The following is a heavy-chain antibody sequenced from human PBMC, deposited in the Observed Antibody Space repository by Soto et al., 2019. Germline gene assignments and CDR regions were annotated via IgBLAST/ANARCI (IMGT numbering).Heavy chain of an antibody. CDR2: ISSSSSYI. CDR3: ARDGFLEWLSWPYYGMDV. J-gene: IGHJ6*02. V-gene: IGHV3-21*01. CDR1: GFTFSSYS. Sequence: GGSLRLSCAASGFTFSSYSMNWVRQAPGKGLEWVSSISSSSSYIYYADSVKGRFTISRDNAKNSLYLQMNSLRAEDTAVYYCARDGFLEWLSWPYYGMDVWGQGTTVTVSS. D-gene: IGHD3-3*01.